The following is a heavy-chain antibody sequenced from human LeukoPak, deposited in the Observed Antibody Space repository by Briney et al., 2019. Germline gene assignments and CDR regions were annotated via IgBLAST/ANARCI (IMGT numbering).Heavy chain of an antibody. CDR1: GFTVSSNY. J-gene: IGHJ5*02. V-gene: IGHV3-53*01. CDR3: ARVWYSSGLNWFDP. CDR2: IYSGGST. D-gene: IGHD6-19*01. Sequence: PGGSLRLSCAASGFTVSSNYMSWVRQAPGKGLEGVSVIYSGGSTYYADSVKGRFTISRDNSKNTLYLQMNSLRAEDTAVYYCARVWYSSGLNWFDPWGQGTLVTVSS.